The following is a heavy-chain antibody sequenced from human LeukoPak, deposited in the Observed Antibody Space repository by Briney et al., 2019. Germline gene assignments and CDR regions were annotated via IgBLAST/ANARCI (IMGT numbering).Heavy chain of an antibody. J-gene: IGHJ3*01. V-gene: IGHV4-61*01. Sequence: PSETLSLTCTVSGGSISSSSYSWGWIRQPPGKGLEWIGYVYYSGRTNYNPSLKSRVTISVDTSRNQFSLKLRSVTAADTAVYYCVREATTEYYDSSGYYRQTEVFDAWGQGTMVTVSS. D-gene: IGHD3-22*01. CDR1: GGSISSSSYS. CDR3: VREATTEYYDSSGYYRQTEVFDA. CDR2: VYYSGRT.